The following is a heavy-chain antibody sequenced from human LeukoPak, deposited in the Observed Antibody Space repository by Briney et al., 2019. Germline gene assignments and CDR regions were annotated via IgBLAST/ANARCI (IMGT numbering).Heavy chain of an antibody. D-gene: IGHD6-13*01. J-gene: IGHJ2*01. CDR2: IYYSGST. V-gene: IGHV4-59*08. CDR3: VRVVIAAAGYPPEYFDL. CDR1: GGSTSDYY. Sequence: SETLSLTCTVSGGSTSDYYWNWIRQPPGKGLEWIGYIYYSGSTNYNPSLKSRVTISVDTSKNQFSLKLSSVTAADTAVYYCVRVVIAAAGYPPEYFDLWGRGTLVTVSS.